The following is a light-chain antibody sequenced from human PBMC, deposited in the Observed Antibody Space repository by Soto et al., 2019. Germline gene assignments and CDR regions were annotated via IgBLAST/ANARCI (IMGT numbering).Light chain of an antibody. CDR1: QSVSGN. Sequence: EIVMTQSPATLSVSPGEGATLSCGASQSVSGNLAWYQKKPGQAPSLIXYGASTRATGTPARFSGSGSGTEFTLTISSLQSEDFAVYYCQQYNTWPPITFGQGTRLEIK. CDR2: GAS. V-gene: IGKV3-15*01. CDR3: QQYNTWPPIT. J-gene: IGKJ5*01.